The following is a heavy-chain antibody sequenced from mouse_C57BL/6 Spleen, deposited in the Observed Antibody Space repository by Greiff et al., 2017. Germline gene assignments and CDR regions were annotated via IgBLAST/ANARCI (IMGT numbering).Heavy chain of an antibody. Sequence: QVQLQQPGTELVKPGASVKLSCKASGYTFTSYWMHWVKQRPGQGLEWIGNINPSNGGTNYNEKFKSKATLTVDKSSRTAYMQLSSLTSEDSAVYYCARSLYYDYDDYAMDYWGQGTSVTVSS. J-gene: IGHJ4*01. CDR3: ARSLYYDYDDYAMDY. CDR1: GYTFTSYW. CDR2: INPSNGGT. V-gene: IGHV1-53*01. D-gene: IGHD2-4*01.